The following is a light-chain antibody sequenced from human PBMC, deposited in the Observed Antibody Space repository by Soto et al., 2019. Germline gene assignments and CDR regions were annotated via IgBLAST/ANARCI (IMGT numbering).Light chain of an antibody. CDR1: QSVSSN. V-gene: IGKV3-15*01. Sequence: EIVLTQSPGTLSLSPGERATLSCRASQSVSSNLAWYQQKPDQSPRLLIYGASTRATGIPVRFSGSGSGTEFTLTISSLQSEDFAVYYCQQYNNWPFGQGTRLEIK. CDR2: GAS. J-gene: IGKJ5*01. CDR3: QQYNNWP.